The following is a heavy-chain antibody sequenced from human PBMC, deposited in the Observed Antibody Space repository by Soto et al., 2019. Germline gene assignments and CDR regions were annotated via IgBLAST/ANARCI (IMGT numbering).Heavy chain of an antibody. Sequence: QVQLVQSGAEVKKPGASVKVSCKASGYTFTSYDISWVRQAPGQGLEWMGWISAYNGNTNYAQKLQGRVTMTTDTSTSTAYMELRSLRSDDTAVYYCAREGDDIVVVPAATPDYYYYGMDVWGQGTTVTVSS. J-gene: IGHJ6*02. CDR1: GYTFTSYD. V-gene: IGHV1-18*01. D-gene: IGHD2-2*01. CDR2: ISAYNGNT. CDR3: AREGDDIVVVPAATPDYYYYGMDV.